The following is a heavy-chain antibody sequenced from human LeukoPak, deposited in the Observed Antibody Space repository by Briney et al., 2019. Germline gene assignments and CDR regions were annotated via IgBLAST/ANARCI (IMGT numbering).Heavy chain of an antibody. CDR1: GGSISSSSYY. Sequence: PSETLSLTCTVSGGSISSSSYYWGWIRRPPGKGLEWIGSIYYSGSTYYNPSLKSRVTISVDTSKNQFSLKLSSVTAADTAVYYCASPPPIAVAGTWHYWGQGTLVTVSS. CDR2: IYYSGST. J-gene: IGHJ4*02. D-gene: IGHD6-19*01. V-gene: IGHV4-39*01. CDR3: ASPPPIAVAGTWHY.